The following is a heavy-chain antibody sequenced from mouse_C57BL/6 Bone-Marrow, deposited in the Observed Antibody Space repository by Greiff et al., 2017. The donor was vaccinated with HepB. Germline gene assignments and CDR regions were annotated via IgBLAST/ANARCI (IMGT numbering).Heavy chain of an antibody. J-gene: IGHJ1*03. CDR1: GYTFTDYE. V-gene: IGHV1-15*01. Sequence: VQLKESGAELVRPGASVTLSCKASGYTFTDYEMHWVKQTPVHGLEWIGAIDPETGGTAYNQKFKGKAILTADKSSSTAYMELRSLTSEDSAVYYCTRSPLRWYFDVWGTGTTVTVSS. CDR2: IDPETGGT. CDR3: TRSPLRWYFDV. D-gene: IGHD1-1*01.